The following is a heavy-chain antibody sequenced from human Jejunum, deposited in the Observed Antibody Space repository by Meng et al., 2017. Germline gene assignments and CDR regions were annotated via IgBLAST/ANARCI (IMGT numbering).Heavy chain of an antibody. J-gene: IGHJ4*02. D-gene: IGHD6-19*01. CDR3: ARRGGAYSTGHFPHFDD. CDR2: VFHTGSS. V-gene: IGHV4-4*01. Sequence: LVKPAGYSSLTCAGAGCSMCSTIWWSCVLHPPGQGPEWSGDVFHTGSSNYSPSLRSRVTISVDKSQNQFSLNLSSVTAADTAVYFCARRGGAYSTGHFPHFDDWGQGTLVTVSS. CDR1: GCSMCSTIW.